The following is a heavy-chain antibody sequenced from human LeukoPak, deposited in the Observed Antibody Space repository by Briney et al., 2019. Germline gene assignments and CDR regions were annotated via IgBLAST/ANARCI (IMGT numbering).Heavy chain of an antibody. CDR1: GYTFTNYY. V-gene: IGHV1-46*01. CDR3: ARGLPTYYDFWSGYPPGL. Sequence: GASVKVSCKASGYTFTNYYMHWVRQAPGQGLEWMGIINPSTGSTSYAQKLQGRVTMTRDTPTNTFYMELSSLRSEDTALYYCARGLPTYYDFWSGYPPGLWGRDTLVTVSS. D-gene: IGHD3-3*01. CDR2: INPSTGST. J-gene: IGHJ2*01.